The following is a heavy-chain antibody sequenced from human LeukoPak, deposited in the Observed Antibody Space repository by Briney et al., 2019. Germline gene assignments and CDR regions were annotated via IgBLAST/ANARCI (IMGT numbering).Heavy chain of an antibody. Sequence: SEALSLTCTVSGASISTSYWSWIRQPPGKGLEWIGYIYYSGSTNYNPSLKSRVTISVDTSKNQFSLRLSSVTAADTAVYYCARAYYYGSGSYYLPRARFDPWGQGSLVTVSS. CDR2: IYYSGST. D-gene: IGHD3-10*01. J-gene: IGHJ5*02. V-gene: IGHV4-59*01. CDR1: GASISTSY. CDR3: ARAYYYGSGSYYLPRARFDP.